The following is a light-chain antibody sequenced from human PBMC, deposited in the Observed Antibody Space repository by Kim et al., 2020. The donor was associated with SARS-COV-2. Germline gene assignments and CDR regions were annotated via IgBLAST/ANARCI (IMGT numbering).Light chain of an antibody. CDR3: QVWDSSSDHRVV. Sequence: PGKTARGSCGGNSIGSKSVHWYQQKSGQAPVLVISYDSGRPSGIPERFSGSNSGNTATLTISRVEAGDEADYYCQVWDSSSDHRVVFGGGTQLTVL. V-gene: IGLV3-21*04. CDR2: YDS. J-gene: IGLJ2*01. CDR1: SIGSKS.